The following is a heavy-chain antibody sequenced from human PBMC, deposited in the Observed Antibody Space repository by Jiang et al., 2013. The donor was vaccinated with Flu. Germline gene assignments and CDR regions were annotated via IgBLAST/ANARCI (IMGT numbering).Heavy chain of an antibody. D-gene: IGHD2-15*01. CDR1: GGSISSSSYY. CDR2: IYYSGST. J-gene: IGHJ4*02. Sequence: LLKPSETLSLTCTVSGGSISSSSYYWGWIRQPPGKGLEWIGSIYYSGSTYYNPSLKSRVTISVDTSKNQFSLKLSSATAADTAVYYCARHAGVGDRYCSGGSCHYGGYWGQGTLVTVSS. CDR3: ARHAGVGDRYCSGGSCHYGGY. V-gene: IGHV4-39*01.